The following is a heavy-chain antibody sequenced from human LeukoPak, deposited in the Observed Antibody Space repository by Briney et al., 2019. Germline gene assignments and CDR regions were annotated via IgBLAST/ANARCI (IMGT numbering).Heavy chain of an antibody. D-gene: IGHD3-3*02. CDR1: GGSISSYY. V-gene: IGHV4-4*07. Sequence: SETLSLTCTVSGGSISSYYWSWIRQPAGKGLEWIGRIYTSGSTNYNPSLKSRVTMSVDTSKNQFSLKLSSVTAADTAVYYCARDLYIRSSGEFDPWGQGTLVTVSS. CDR3: ARDLYIRSSGEFDP. CDR2: IYTSGST. J-gene: IGHJ5*02.